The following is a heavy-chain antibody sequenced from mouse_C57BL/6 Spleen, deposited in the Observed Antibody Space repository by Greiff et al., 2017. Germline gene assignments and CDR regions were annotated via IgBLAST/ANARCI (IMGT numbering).Heavy chain of an antibody. CDR2: ISSGRSTI. D-gene: IGHD5-1*01. J-gene: IGHJ2*01. Sequence: EVQVVESGGGLVKPGGSLKLSCAASGFTFSDYGMHWVRQAPEKGLEWVAYISSGRSTIYYADTVKGRFTISRDNAKNTLFLQMTSLRAEETAMYYCARVLYLDYFDYWGQGTTLTVSS. CDR1: GFTFSDYG. V-gene: IGHV5-17*01. CDR3: ARVLYLDYFDY.